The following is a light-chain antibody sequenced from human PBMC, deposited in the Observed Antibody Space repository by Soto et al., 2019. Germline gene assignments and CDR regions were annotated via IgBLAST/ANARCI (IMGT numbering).Light chain of an antibody. Sequence: QSALTQPASVSGSPGQSTTISCTGTSSDIGTYNYVSWYQQHPGKAPKLMIYEVSNRPSGVSNRFSGSKSGNTASLTISGLHAEDEADYYCSSYTSSSTPYVFGTGTKVTVL. J-gene: IGLJ1*01. CDR1: SSDIGTYNY. V-gene: IGLV2-14*01. CDR3: SSYTSSSTPYV. CDR2: EVS.